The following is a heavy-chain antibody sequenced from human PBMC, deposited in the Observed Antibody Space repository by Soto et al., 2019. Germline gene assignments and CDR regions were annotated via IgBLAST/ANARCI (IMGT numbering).Heavy chain of an antibody. CDR2: ISYTSST. CDR1: GFTFSSYS. D-gene: IGHD4-17*01. Sequence: PGGSLRLSCAASGFTFSSYSMSWVRQGLGQGLEWVSYISYTSSTYYSDSVKGRFTISRDNAKNSLYLQMNSLRDEDTAVYYCARSDGDYVPIDYWGRGTLVTVSS. V-gene: IGHV3-48*02. J-gene: IGHJ4*02. CDR3: ARSDGDYVPIDY.